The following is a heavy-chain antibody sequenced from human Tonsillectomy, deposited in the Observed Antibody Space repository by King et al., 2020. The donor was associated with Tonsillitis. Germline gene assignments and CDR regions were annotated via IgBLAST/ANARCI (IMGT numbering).Heavy chain of an antibody. CDR2: IYPGDSDT. J-gene: IGHJ5*02. V-gene: IGHV5-51*01. D-gene: IGHD5-18*01. CDR3: ARRGRYSYGLGFGFWFDP. CDR1: GYSFTSYW. Sequence: EVQLVESGAEVKKPGESLKISCKGSGYSFTSYWIGWVRQMPGKGLEWVGIIYPGDSDTRYSPSFQGQVTISADKSISTAYLQWSSLKASDTAMYYCARRGRYSYGLGFGFWFDPWGQGTLVTVSS.